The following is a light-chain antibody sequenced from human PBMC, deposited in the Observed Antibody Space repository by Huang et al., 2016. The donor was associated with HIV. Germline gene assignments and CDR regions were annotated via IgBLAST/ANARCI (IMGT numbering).Light chain of an antibody. Sequence: EIVLTQSPATLSLSPGERATLSCRASQNVTDSLAWYRQKPGQAPSLLIYRAANRATGTPARFSGSGSGTDFTLTISSLQSEDFAVYYCQQYDNWPLTFGGGTKVEIK. J-gene: IGKJ4*01. CDR3: QQYDNWPLT. CDR1: QNVTDS. V-gene: IGKV3D-15*01. CDR2: RAA.